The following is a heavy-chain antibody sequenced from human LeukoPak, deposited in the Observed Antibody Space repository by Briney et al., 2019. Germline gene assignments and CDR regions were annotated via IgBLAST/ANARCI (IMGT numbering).Heavy chain of an antibody. CDR2: IKQDGSEK. D-gene: IGHD5-12*01. CDR1: GFTFSYYW. J-gene: IGHJ4*02. Sequence: GGSLRLSCAASGFTFSYYWLSWVRQAPGKGLEWVANIKQDGSEKYYVDSVKGRFTISRDNAKNSLYLQMNSLRAEDTAVYYCAREGAPSGYDYHYWGQGTLVTVSS. V-gene: IGHV3-7*01. CDR3: AREGAPSGYDYHY.